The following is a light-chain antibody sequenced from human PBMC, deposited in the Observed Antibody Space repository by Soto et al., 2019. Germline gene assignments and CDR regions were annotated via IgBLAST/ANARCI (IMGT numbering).Light chain of an antibody. J-gene: IGKJ4*01. CDR2: DAS. CDR3: QQRSNWPT. V-gene: IGKV3-11*01. CDR1: QRVSSY. Sequence: EIVLTQSPATLSLSPGERATLSCRASQRVSSYLAWYQQKPGQAPRLLIFDASNRATGIPARFSGSGSGTDFTLTISSLGHEDFAVYFCQQRSNWPTFGGGTKVEIK.